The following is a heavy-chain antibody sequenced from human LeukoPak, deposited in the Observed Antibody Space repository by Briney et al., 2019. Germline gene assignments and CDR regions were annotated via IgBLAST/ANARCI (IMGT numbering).Heavy chain of an antibody. CDR3: AKTSRVNSAYDSPFDY. Sequence: GGSLRLSCAASGFTFSTYAMSWVRQAPGQGLEWVSAVSGNGSDTYYADSVKGRFTISRDNSKNTLHLQMNSLRAEDTAIYYCAKTSRVNSAYDSPFDYWGQGTLVTVSS. J-gene: IGHJ4*02. D-gene: IGHD5-12*01. CDR1: GFTFSTYA. CDR2: VSGNGSDT. V-gene: IGHV3-23*01.